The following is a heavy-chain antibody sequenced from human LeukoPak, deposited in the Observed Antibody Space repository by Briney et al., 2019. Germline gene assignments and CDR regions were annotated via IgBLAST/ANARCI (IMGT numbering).Heavy chain of an antibody. Sequence: EASVKVSCKASGYTFSNYYIHWVRQAPGQGLEWMGIINPSGGSTNYAQKFQGRVTMTSDTSTSTADMELSSLRSEDTAVYYCARVGSKPECYYDSSGYYYGGYYFDYWGQGTLVTVSS. V-gene: IGHV1-46*01. J-gene: IGHJ4*02. CDR1: GYTFSNYY. D-gene: IGHD3-22*01. CDR2: INPSGGST. CDR3: ARVGSKPECYYDSSGYYYGGYYFDY.